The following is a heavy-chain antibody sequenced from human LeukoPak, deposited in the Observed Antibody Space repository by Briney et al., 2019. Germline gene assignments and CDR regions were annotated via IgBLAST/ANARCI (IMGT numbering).Heavy chain of an antibody. CDR2: ISAYNGNT. CDR1: GYTFTSYG. D-gene: IGHD3-22*01. J-gene: IGHJ4*02. CDR3: ARDNYDSSGYYYGLGY. Sequence: RASVKVSCKASGYTFTSYGISWVRQAPGQGLEWMGWISAYNGNTNYAQKLQGRVTMTTDTSTSTAYMELRSLRSDDTAVYYCARDNYDSSGYYYGLGYWGQGTLVTVSP. V-gene: IGHV1-18*01.